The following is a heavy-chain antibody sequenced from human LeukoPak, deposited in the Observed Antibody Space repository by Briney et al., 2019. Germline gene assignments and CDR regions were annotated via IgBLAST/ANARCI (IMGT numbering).Heavy chain of an antibody. CDR2: ISSSGNTI. V-gene: IGHV3-11*01. Sequence: GGSLRLSCAASGFTFSDYYMSWIRQAPGKGLEWVSYISSSGNTIYYADSVKGRFTISRDNAKNSLYLQMNSLRADDTAVYYCARDQWLVLDYMDVWGKGTTVTISS. J-gene: IGHJ6*03. CDR3: ARDQWLVLDYMDV. D-gene: IGHD6-19*01. CDR1: GFTFSDYY.